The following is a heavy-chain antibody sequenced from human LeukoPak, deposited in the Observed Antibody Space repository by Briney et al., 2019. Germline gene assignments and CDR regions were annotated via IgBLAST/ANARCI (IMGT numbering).Heavy chain of an antibody. CDR2: LSDSGAST. CDR1: GFTFTNHA. D-gene: IGHD5-24*01. V-gene: IGHV3-23*01. CDR3: ARTPNRDGYSHIDF. J-gene: IGHJ4*02. Sequence: GGSLRLSCAASGFTFTNHAMAWVRLAPGKGLEWVSTLSDSGASTYYADSVKGRFTISRDNSRNTMYLQMDSLRADDTGVYFCARTPNRDGYSHIDFWGQGTLVTVSS.